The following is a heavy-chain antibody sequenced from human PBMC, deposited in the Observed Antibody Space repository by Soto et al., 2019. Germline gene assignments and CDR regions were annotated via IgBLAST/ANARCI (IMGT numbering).Heavy chain of an antibody. D-gene: IGHD3-22*01. CDR2: INPNSGGT. V-gene: IGHV1-2*04. CDR3: ARASSRITMIVVVNGTALDY. CDR1: GYTLTGYY. J-gene: IGHJ4*03. Sequence: GASVKVSCKASGYTLTGYYMHWVRQAPGQGLEWMGWINPNSGGTNYAQKFQGWVTMTRDTSISTAYMELSRLRSDDTAVYYCARASSRITMIVVVNGTALDYWGQGTMVTVSS.